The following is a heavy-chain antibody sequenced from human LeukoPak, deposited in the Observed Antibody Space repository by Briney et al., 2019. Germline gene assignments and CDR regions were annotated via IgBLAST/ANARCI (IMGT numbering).Heavy chain of an antibody. D-gene: IGHD6-19*01. Sequence: GGSLRLSCAASGFTFSDYYMNWIRQAPGKGLEWISYISSSGGTIYYADSVKGRFTISRDNAKNSLYLQMSSLRAEDTAVYYCAGYSSGWFGAFHIWGRGTMVTVSS. CDR3: AGYSSGWFGAFHI. CDR1: GFTFSDYY. J-gene: IGHJ3*02. CDR2: ISSSGGTI. V-gene: IGHV3-11*04.